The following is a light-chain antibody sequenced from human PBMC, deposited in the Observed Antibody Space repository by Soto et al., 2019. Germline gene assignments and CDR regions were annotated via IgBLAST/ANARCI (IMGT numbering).Light chain of an antibody. Sequence: QSVLTQPPSVSGAPGQRVSISCTGSSSNIGAGYDVHWYEHLPGTAPKLLIYQNNSRPSGVPDRFSGSKSDTSASLAITGLQAEDEADYYCQSYDSSLSAVVFGGGIKLTVL. CDR1: SSNIGAGYD. CDR3: QSYDSSLSAVV. V-gene: IGLV1-40*01. J-gene: IGLJ2*01. CDR2: QNN.